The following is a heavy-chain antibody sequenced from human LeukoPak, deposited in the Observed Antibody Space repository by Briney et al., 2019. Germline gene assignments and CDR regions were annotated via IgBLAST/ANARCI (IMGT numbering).Heavy chain of an antibody. J-gene: IGHJ4*02. Sequence: SETLSLTCTVSGDSISSYYWSWIRQPPGKGLEWMGYIHTRGSTTYNPSLKSRFTMSGDTSKNQFSLKLSSVPAADTAVYYCARRLNYYDRSAYGYYFDYWGQGILVTVSS. CDR1: GDSISSYY. CDR2: IHTRGST. V-gene: IGHV4-4*09. CDR3: ARRLNYYDRSAYGYYFDY. D-gene: IGHD3-22*01.